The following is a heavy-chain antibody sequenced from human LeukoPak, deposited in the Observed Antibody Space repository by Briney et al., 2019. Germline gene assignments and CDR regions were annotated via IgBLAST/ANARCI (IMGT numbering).Heavy chain of an antibody. CDR3: ARDGRWLQSAVDY. CDR2: ISSSSNYI. J-gene: IGHJ4*02. D-gene: IGHD5-24*01. CDR1: GFTFSNYT. V-gene: IGHV3-21*01. Sequence: GGSLRLSCAASGFTFSNYTMNWVRQAPGKGLEWVSSISSSSNYIYYADSVKGRFTISRDNAKSSLYLQMNSLRAEDTAVYYCARDGRWLQSAVDYWGQGTLVTVSS.